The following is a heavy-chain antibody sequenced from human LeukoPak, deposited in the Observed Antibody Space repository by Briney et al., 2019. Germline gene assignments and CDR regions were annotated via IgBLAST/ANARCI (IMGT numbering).Heavy chain of an antibody. J-gene: IGHJ6*04. CDR3: ARDYYRMDV. CDR1: GFTFGSYA. CDR2: ISYDGSSK. V-gene: IGHV3-30*04. Sequence: PGGSLRLSCAASGFTFGSYAMHWVRQAPGKGLEWVAVISYDGSSKYYADSVKGRFTISRDNSKNTLYLEMNSLRAEDTAVYYCARDYYRMDVWGKGTTVTVSS.